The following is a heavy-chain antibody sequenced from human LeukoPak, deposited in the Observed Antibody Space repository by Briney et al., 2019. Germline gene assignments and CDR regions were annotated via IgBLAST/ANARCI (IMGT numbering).Heavy chain of an antibody. CDR1: GGSFSGYY. CDR3: ARGYCSGGSCFYYYYYYMDV. J-gene: IGHJ6*03. CDR2: IHHSGGT. Sequence: SETLSLTCAVYGGSFSGYYWSWIRQPPGKGLGWIGEIHHSGGTNYNPSPQSRVTISVDTSKNQFSLKLSSVPAADTAVYYCARGYCSGGSCFYYYYYYMDVWGKGTTVTVSS. V-gene: IGHV4-34*01. D-gene: IGHD2-15*01.